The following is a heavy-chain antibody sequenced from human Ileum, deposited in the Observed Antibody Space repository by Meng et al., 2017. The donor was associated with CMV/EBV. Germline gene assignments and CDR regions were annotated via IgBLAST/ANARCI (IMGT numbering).Heavy chain of an antibody. CDR2: INPGDGST. Sequence: QVRLVQSGAEGKKPGASVKVSCKASGYTFTGYYIHWVRQAPGEGLEWMGIINPGDGSTNYAQKYQGRVTMTRDTSTTTVHMELSSLRSEDTAVYYCARGPSRTDFDYWGQGTLVTVSS. D-gene: IGHD1-14*01. CDR3: ARGPSRTDFDY. J-gene: IGHJ4*02. V-gene: IGHV1-46*01. CDR1: GYTFTGYY.